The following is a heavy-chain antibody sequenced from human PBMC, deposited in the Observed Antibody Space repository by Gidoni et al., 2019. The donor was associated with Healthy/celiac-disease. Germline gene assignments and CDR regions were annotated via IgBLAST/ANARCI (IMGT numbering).Heavy chain of an antibody. V-gene: IGHV3-20*01. CDR3: ARDSRRFGYRTDAFDI. Sequence: EVQLVESGGGVVRPGGSLRLSCAASGFTFNDYGMSWVRQAPGKGLEWVYGINWNGGSTGYADSVKGRFTISRDNAKNSLYLQMNSLRAEDTALYHCARDSRRFGYRTDAFDIWGQGTMVTVSS. J-gene: IGHJ3*02. D-gene: IGHD6-13*01. CDR2: INWNGGST. CDR1: GFTFNDYG.